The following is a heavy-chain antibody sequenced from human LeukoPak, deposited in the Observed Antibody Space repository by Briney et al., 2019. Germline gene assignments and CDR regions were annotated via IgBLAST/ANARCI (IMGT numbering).Heavy chain of an antibody. CDR1: GFTFSSYA. J-gene: IGHJ6*03. CDR3: AKVPAAIRYYMDV. V-gene: IGHV3-23*01. Sequence: GGSLRLSCAASGFTFSSYAMSWVCQAPGKGLEWVSAISGSGGSTYYADSVKGRFTISRDNSKNTLYLQMNSLRAEDTAVYYCAKVPAAIRYYMDVWGKGTTVTVSS. D-gene: IGHD2-2*02. CDR2: ISGSGGST.